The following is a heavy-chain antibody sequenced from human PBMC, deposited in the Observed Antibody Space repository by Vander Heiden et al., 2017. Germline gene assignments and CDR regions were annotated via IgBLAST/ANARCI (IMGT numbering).Heavy chain of an antibody. CDR1: GYSSTAFY. J-gene: IGHJ6*02. Sequence: QALLQEPGPRLVKAPETLSLTCAVSGYSSTAFYWSWIRQPPGKGLEWIGYIHDSGSTNYNPSLKSRVTISLDTSKNQLSLRLNSVTAADTAVYYCARDTSGGMHVWGQGTTVTVSS. V-gene: IGHV4-59*01. CDR3: ARDTSGGMHV. CDR2: IHDSGST.